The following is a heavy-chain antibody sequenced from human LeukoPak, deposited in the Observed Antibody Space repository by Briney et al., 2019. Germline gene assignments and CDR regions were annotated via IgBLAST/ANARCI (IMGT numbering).Heavy chain of an antibody. D-gene: IGHD5-24*01. CDR2: IIPILGIA. J-gene: IGHJ3*02. Sequence: VASVKVSCKASGGTFSSYAISWVRQAPGQGLEWMGRIIPILGIANYAQKFQGRVTITADKSTSTAYMELSSLRSEDTAVYYCAVDVEMATTKTDDAFDIWGQGTMVTVSS. CDR3: AVDVEMATTKTDDAFDI. CDR1: GGTFSSYA. V-gene: IGHV1-69*04.